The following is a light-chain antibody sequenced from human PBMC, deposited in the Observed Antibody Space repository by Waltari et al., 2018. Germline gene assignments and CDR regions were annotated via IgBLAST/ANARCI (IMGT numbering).Light chain of an antibody. CDR3: CSYAGSYTSWV. Sequence: QSALTQPCSVSGSPGQSVTISCTGTSSDVGGYNYVSWYQQHPGKAPKLMIYDVSKRPSGVPDRFSGSKSGNTASLTISGLQAEDEADYYCCSYAGSYTSWVFGGGTKLTVL. J-gene: IGLJ3*02. CDR1: SSDVGGYNY. CDR2: DVS. V-gene: IGLV2-11*01.